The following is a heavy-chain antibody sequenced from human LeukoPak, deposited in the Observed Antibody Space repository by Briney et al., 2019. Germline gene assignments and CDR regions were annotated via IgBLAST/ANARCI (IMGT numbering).Heavy chain of an antibody. J-gene: IGHJ4*02. Sequence: GASVKVSRKASGYTFTSYYMHWVRQAPGQGLEWMGIINPSGGSTTYAQKFQGRVTMTRDTSTSTVYMELSSLRSEDTAVYYCARGGDIVVVPAAIYADYWGQGTLVTVSS. CDR3: ARGGDIVVVPAAIYADY. CDR2: INPSGGST. CDR1: GYTFTSYY. D-gene: IGHD2-2*02. V-gene: IGHV1-46*01.